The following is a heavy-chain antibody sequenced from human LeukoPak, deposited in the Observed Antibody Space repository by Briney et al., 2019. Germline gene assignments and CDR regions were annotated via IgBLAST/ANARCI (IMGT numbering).Heavy chain of an antibody. CDR1: GGSISSYY. J-gene: IGHJ4*02. D-gene: IGHD3-10*01. Sequence: RSSETLSLTCTVSGGSISSYYWSWIRQPPGKGLEWIGYIYYSGSTNYNPSLKSRVTISVDTSKNQFSLKLSSVTAADTAVYYCARGGSRSMVRGVMKKPFDYWGQGTLVTVSS. CDR3: ARGGSRSMVRGVMKKPFDY. V-gene: IGHV4-59*01. CDR2: IYYSGST.